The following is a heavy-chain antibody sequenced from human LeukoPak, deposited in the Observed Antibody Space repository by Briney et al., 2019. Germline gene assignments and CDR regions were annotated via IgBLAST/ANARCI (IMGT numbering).Heavy chain of an antibody. CDR2: INHSGST. Sequence: SETLSLTCAVYGGSFSGYYWSWIRQPPGKGLEWIGEINHSGSTYYNPSLKSRVTISVDTSKNQFSLKLSSVTAADTAVYYCARQDDFWINGYWGQGTLVTVSS. D-gene: IGHD3-3*01. CDR1: GGSFSGYY. V-gene: IGHV4-34*01. CDR3: ARQDDFWINGY. J-gene: IGHJ4*02.